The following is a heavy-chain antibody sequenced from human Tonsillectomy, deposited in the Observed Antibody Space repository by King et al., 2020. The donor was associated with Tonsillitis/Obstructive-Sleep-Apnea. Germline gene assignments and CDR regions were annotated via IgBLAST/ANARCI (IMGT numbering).Heavy chain of an antibody. CDR1: GFTFGDYA. D-gene: IGHD3-22*01. J-gene: IGHJ4*02. V-gene: IGHV3-49*05. Sequence: GQLVQSGGGLVKPGRSLRLSCTASGFTFGDYAMNWFRQAPGKGLEWVGFLRSKAYGGTTQYAASVKGRITISRDDSKSIAYLQMNSLKTEDTAVYYCTRGREVGGDSSGFDYWGQGTLVTVSS. CDR2: LRSKAYGGTT. CDR3: TRGREVGGDSSGFDY.